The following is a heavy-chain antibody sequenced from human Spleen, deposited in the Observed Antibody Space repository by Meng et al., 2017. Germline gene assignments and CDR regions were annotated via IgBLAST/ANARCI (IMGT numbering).Heavy chain of an antibody. CDR1: SASLSRYY. D-gene: IGHD3-10*01. CDR3: AKGYGWYDS. V-gene: IGHV4-34*01. CDR2: IYPGGTT. Sequence: QLQLHQWGKGLLKRAEPLSPSCAVSSASLSRYYWNWIRQPPGKGLEWNGEIYPGGTTNYTPSLKSRVTISADTSKNQFSLKLTSVTAADTAVYFCAKGYGWYDSWGQGTLVTVSS. J-gene: IGHJ5*01.